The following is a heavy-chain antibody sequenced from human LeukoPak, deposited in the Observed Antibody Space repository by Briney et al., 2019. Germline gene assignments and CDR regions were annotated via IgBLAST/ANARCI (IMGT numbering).Heavy chain of an antibody. V-gene: IGHV4-34*01. CDR1: GGSFSGYY. D-gene: IGHD3-22*01. CDR3: ARVGGYYVSDAFDI. CDR2: INHSGST. Sequence: SETLSLTCAVYGGSFSGYYWSWIRQPPGKGLEWIGEINHSGSTNYNPSLKSRVTISVDTSKNQFSLKLSSVTAADTAVYYCARVGGYYVSDAFDIWGQGTMVTVSS. J-gene: IGHJ3*02.